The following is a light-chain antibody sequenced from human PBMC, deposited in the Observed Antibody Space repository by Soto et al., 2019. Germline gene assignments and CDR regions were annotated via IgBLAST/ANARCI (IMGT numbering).Light chain of an antibody. CDR3: QQYHNDWT. J-gene: IGKJ5*01. CDR1: QGISGW. Sequence: DIRMTQSPSTLSASVGGRFTITCRASQGISGWLAWYQQKPGKAPKLLILAASTLVRGVPSRLSGRGSGTEFTLTISSLQADDYATFYCQQYHNDWTFGQGTRLEIK. CDR2: AAS. V-gene: IGKV1-5*01.